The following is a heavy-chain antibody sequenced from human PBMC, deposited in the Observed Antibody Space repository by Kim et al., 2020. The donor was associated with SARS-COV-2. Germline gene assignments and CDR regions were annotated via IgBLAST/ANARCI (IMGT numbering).Heavy chain of an antibody. V-gene: IGHV3-23*01. D-gene: IGHD5-12*01. CDR3: AKDPKGWLHTSLGY. CDR2: ISDSAGST. J-gene: IGHJ4*02. Sequence: GGSLRLSCAASGFPFSSYAMTWVRQAPGKGLEWVSSISDSAGSTYYADSVKGRFTISRDNSKNTLYLQMNSLRAEDTAVYYCAKDPKGWLHTSLGYWGQGTLVTVSS. CDR1: GFPFSSYA.